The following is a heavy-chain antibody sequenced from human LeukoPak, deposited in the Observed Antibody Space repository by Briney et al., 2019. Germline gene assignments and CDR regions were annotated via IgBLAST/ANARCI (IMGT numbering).Heavy chain of an antibody. CDR3: AKGTVAGRQRAPPKEWFDP. Sequence: GGSLRLSCAASGFTFSSYAMHWVRQAPGKGLEWVAVISYDGSNKYYADSVKGRFTISRDNAKNPVYLQMNSLRAEDSAVYYCAKGTVAGRQRAPPKEWFDPWGQGTLVTVSS. CDR2: ISYDGSNK. D-gene: IGHD6-6*01. J-gene: IGHJ5*02. V-gene: IGHV3-30*04. CDR1: GFTFSSYA.